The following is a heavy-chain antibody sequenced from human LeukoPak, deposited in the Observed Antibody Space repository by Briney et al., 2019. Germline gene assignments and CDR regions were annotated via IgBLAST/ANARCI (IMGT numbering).Heavy chain of an antibody. V-gene: IGHV4-4*07. CDR3: ARAAYDIRWVQKYYFDY. Sequence: SETLSLTCTVSGGSISSYYWSWIRQPAGKGLEWIGRIYTSGSTNYNPSLKSRVTMSVDTSKNQFSLKLSSVTAADTAVYYCARAAYDIRWVQKYYFDYWGQGTLVTVSS. CDR1: GGSISSYY. CDR2: IYTSGST. D-gene: IGHD3-22*01. J-gene: IGHJ4*02.